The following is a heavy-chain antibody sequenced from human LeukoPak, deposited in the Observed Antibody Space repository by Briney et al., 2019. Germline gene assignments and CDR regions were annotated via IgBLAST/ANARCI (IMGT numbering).Heavy chain of an antibody. CDR3: AKVPGYYYYGMDV. CDR2: MSYDGSNK. Sequence: GGSLRLSCAASGFTFSSYGMHWVRQAPGKGLEWVAVMSYDGSNKYYADSVKGRFTISRDNSKNTLYLQMNSLRAEDTAVYYCAKVPGYYYYGMDVWGQGTTVTVSS. J-gene: IGHJ6*02. V-gene: IGHV3-30*18. CDR1: GFTFSSYG. D-gene: IGHD3-10*01.